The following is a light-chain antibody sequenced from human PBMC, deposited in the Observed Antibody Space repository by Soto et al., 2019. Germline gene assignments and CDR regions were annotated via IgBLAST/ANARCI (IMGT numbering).Light chain of an antibody. CDR3: QQYDNWLPT. CDR2: GAS. V-gene: IGKV3-15*01. Sequence: EIVMTQSPATLSVSPGERATLSCRAAQSIKSNLVWYQQKPGQAPRLLIYGASTRATGVPGRVSGSGSGTEFTLTISSLQSEDFAVYYCQQYDNWLPTFGQGTRLESK. CDR1: QSIKSN. J-gene: IGKJ5*01.